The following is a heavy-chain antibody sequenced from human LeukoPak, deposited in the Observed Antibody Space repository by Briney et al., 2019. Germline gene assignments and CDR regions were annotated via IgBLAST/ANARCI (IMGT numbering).Heavy chain of an antibody. CDR3: SRLLGTRYFAY. D-gene: IGHD7-27*01. CDR1: GGSISSSSYY. J-gene: IGHJ4*02. Sequence: PSETLSLTCTVSGGSISSSSYYWGWIRQPPGKGLEWIGSIYYSGSTYYNPSLKSRVTISVDTSKNQFSLKLSSVTAADTAVYYCSRLLGTRYFAYWGQGTLVTVSS. V-gene: IGHV4-39*01. CDR2: IYYSGST.